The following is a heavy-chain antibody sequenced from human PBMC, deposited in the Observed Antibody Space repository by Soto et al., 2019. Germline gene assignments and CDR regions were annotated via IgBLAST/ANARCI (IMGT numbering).Heavy chain of an antibody. CDR2: INPSGGST. D-gene: IGHD6-13*01. J-gene: IGHJ3*02. CDR3: LGLGSSWDDAFDI. Sequence: ASVKVSCKASGYTFTSYYMHWVRQAPGQGLEWMGIINPSGGSTSYAQKFQGRVTMTRDTSTSTVYMELSSLRSEDTAVYYCLGLGSSWDDAFDIWGQGTMVTVS. V-gene: IGHV1-46*01. CDR1: GYTFTSYY.